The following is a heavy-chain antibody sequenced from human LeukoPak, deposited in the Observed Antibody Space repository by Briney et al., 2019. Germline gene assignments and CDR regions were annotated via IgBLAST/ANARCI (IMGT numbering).Heavy chain of an antibody. CDR1: GGSISSYY. CDR2: IYYSGST. D-gene: IGHD6-19*01. Sequence: SETLSLTCTVSGGSISSYYWSWIRQPPGKGLEWIGYIYYSGSTNYNPSLKSRVTMSVDTSKNQFSLKLSSVTAADTAVYYCARGLIAVAGTVYYYYYMDVWGKGTTVTISS. CDR3: ARGLIAVAGTVYYYYYMDV. J-gene: IGHJ6*03. V-gene: IGHV4-59*12.